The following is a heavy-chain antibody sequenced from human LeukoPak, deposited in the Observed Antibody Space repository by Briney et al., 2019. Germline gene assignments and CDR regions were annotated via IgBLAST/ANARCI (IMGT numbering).Heavy chain of an antibody. CDR3: ARGLRPTGTPTSYYYYYYGMDV. V-gene: IGHV4-34*01. CDR1: GLTVSSNY. J-gene: IGHJ6*02. D-gene: IGHD1-1*01. Sequence: GSLRLSCAASGLTVSSNYMNWIRQPPGKGLEWIGEINHSGSTNYNPSLKSRVTISVDTSKNQFSLKLSSVTAADTAVYYCARGLRPTGTPTSYYYYYYGMDVWGQGTTVTVSS. CDR2: INHSGST.